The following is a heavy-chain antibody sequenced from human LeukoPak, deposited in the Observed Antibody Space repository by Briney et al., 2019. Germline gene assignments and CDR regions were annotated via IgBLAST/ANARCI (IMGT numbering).Heavy chain of an antibody. CDR1: GFTFSSYA. D-gene: IGHD1-26*01. CDR3: ARVVVGANNWFDP. V-gene: IGHV3-23*01. CDR2: ISGSGGST. J-gene: IGHJ5*02. Sequence: GGSLRLSCAASGFTFSSYAMSWVRQAPGKGLEWVSAISGSGGSTYYADSVEGRFTISRDNSKNTLYLQMNSLKAEDTAVYYCARVVVGANNWFDPWGQGTLVTVSS.